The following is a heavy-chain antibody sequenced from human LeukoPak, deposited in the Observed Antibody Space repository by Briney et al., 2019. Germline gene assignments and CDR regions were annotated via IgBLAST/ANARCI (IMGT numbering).Heavy chain of an antibody. CDR1: RFTFSSYA. Sequence: GGSLRLSCAASRFTFSSYAMSWVRQAPGKGLEWVSAISGSGGSTYYADSVKGRFTISRDNSKNTLYLQMNSLRAEDTAVYYCAGTTVTTPGYYYYGMDVWGQGTTVTVSS. CDR3: AGTTVTTPGYYYYGMDV. V-gene: IGHV3-23*01. D-gene: IGHD4-17*01. J-gene: IGHJ6*02. CDR2: ISGSGGST.